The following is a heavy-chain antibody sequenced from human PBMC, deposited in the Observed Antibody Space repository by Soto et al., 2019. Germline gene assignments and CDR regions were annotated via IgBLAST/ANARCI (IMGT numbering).Heavy chain of an antibody. Sequence: SETLSLTCTVSGGSISSYYWSWIRQPPGKGLEWIGYIYYSGSTNYNPSLKSRVTISVDTSKNQFSLKLSSVTAADTAVYYCARISGFGLGSGNYYGMDVWGQGTTVTVSS. J-gene: IGHJ6*02. V-gene: IGHV4-59*01. CDR3: ARISGFGLGSGNYYGMDV. CDR2: IYYSGST. D-gene: IGHD3-10*01. CDR1: GGSISSYY.